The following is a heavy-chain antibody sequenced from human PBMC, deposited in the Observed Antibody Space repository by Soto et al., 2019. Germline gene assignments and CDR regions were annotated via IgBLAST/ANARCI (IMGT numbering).Heavy chain of an antibody. CDR1: GGSISSGGYS. V-gene: IGHV4-30-2*01. J-gene: IGHJ4*02. D-gene: IGHD3-10*01. CDR2: IYHSGST. Sequence: SETLSLTCAVSGGSISSGGYSWSWIRQPPGKGLEWIGYIYHSGSTYYNPSLKSRVTISVDRSKNQFSLKLSSVTAADTAVYYCARGKLEYYYGSGSYSYFDYWGQGTPVTVSS. CDR3: ARGKLEYYYGSGSYSYFDY.